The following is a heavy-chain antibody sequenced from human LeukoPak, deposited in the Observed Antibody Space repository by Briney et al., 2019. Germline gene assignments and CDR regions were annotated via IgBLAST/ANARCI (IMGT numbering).Heavy chain of an antibody. J-gene: IGHJ4*02. CDR2: MNPNSGNT. D-gene: IGHD1-26*01. Sequence: ASVKVSCKASGYTFTGYYMHWVRQAPGQGLEWMGWMNPNSGNTGYAQKFQGRVTMTRNTSISTAYMELSSLRSEDTAVYYCARAGISGSYYLYYLDYWGQGTLVTVSS. V-gene: IGHV1-8*02. CDR1: GYTFTGYY. CDR3: ARAGISGSYYLYYLDY.